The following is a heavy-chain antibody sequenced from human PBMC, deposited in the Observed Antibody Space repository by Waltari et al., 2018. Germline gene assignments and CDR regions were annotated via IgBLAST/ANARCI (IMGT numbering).Heavy chain of an antibody. J-gene: IGHJ6*02. CDR3: AGGNMTTVTTPIQGLYYYYGMDV. CDR2: IYHSGST. D-gene: IGHD4-4*01. CDR1: GGSISSSNW. V-gene: IGHV4-4*02. Sequence: QVQLQESGPGLVKPSGTLSLTCAVSGGSISSSNWWSWVRQPPGKGLEWIGEIYHSGSTNYNPSLKSRVTISVDKSKNQFSLKLSSVTAADTAVYYGAGGNMTTVTTPIQGLYYYYGMDVWGQGTTVTVSS.